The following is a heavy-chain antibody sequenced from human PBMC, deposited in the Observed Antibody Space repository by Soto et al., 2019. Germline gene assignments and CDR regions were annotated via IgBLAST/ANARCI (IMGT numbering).Heavy chain of an antibody. CDR2: ISSSSSYI. D-gene: IGHD1-26*01. CDR3: ARIDSGSFYYYGMDV. J-gene: IGHJ6*02. CDR1: GFTFSSYS. Sequence: XGSLRLSCAAAGFTFSSYSMNWVRQAPGKGLEWVSSISSSSSYIYYADSVKGRFTISRDNAKNSLYLQMNSLRAEDTAVYYCARIDSGSFYYYGMDVWGQGTTVTVSS. V-gene: IGHV3-21*01.